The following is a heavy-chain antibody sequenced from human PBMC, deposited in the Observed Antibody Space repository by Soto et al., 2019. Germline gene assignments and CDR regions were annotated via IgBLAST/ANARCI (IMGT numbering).Heavy chain of an antibody. V-gene: IGHV3-20*04. CDR2: LNWDGGSI. CDR3: AREDSIIIPAVSDF. D-gene: IGHD2-2*01. J-gene: IGHJ4*02. Sequence: GGSLRLSCAASGFTFDDHAMHWVRQAPGKGLEWVSGLNWDGGSISYADSVKGRFTISRDNAKNSLYLQMNTLRVEDTAVYYCAREDSIIIPAVSDFWGQGTLVTVSS. CDR1: GFTFDDHA.